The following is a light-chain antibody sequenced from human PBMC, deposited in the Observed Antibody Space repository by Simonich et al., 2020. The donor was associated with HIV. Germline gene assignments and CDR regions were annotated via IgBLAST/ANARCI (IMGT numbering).Light chain of an antibody. CDR2: EGS. Sequence: QSALTQPASVSGSPGQSITISCTGTSSDVGSDNFVSWYQQHPGKAPKLMIYEGSKRPSGVSNRFSGSKSGNTASLTISGLEAEDEADYYCCSYAGSIPYVIFGGGTKLTVL. CDR3: CSYAGSIPYVI. J-gene: IGLJ2*01. CDR1: SSDVGSDNF. V-gene: IGLV2-23*01.